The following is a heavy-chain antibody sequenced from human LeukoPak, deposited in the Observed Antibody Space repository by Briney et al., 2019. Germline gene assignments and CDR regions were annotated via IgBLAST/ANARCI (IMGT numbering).Heavy chain of an antibody. Sequence: GASVKVSCKASGYTFTNYGISWVRQAPGQGLEWMGWISAYNDNTKYEQNLQGRVTMTTDTSTSTAYMELRSLRSDDTAVYYCARDQFHGSYFPVFEYYGMDVWGQGTTVTVSS. CDR2: ISAYNDNT. V-gene: IGHV1-18*01. CDR1: GYTFTNYG. D-gene: IGHD1-26*01. CDR3: ARDQFHGSYFPVFEYYGMDV. J-gene: IGHJ6*02.